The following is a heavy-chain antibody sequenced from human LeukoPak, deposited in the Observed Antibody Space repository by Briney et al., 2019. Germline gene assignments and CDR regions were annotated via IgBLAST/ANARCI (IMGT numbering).Heavy chain of an antibody. CDR1: GGSISSYY. V-gene: IGHV4-59*08. CDR2: IYYSGST. J-gene: IGHJ3*02. D-gene: IGHD3-10*01. Sequence: SETLSLTCTVSGGSISSYYWSWIRQPPGKGLEWIGYIYYSGSTNYNPSLKSRVTISVDTSKNQFSLKLSSATAADTAVYYCARRYYYGSGSYRPVDAFDIWGQGTMVTVSS. CDR3: ARRYYYGSGSYRPVDAFDI.